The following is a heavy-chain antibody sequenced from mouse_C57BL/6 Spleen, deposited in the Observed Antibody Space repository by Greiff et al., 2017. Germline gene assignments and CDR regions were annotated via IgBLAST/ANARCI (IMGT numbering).Heavy chain of an antibody. CDR3: ASTVVEGEFAY. J-gene: IGHJ3*01. Sequence: QVQLQQSGPGLVQPSQSLSITCTVSGFSLTSYGVHWVRQSPGKGLEWLGVIWSGGSTDYNAAFISRLSISKDNSKSQVFFKMNSLQADDTAIYYCASTVVEGEFAYWGQGTLVTVSA. V-gene: IGHV2-2*01. CDR1: GFSLTSYG. CDR2: IWSGGST. D-gene: IGHD1-1*01.